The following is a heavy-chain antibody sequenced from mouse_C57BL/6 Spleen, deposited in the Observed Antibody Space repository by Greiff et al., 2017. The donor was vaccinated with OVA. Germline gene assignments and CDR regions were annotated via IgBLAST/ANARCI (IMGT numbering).Heavy chain of an antibody. CDR3: ARDCKLGRDYYFDY. J-gene: IGHJ2*01. CDR1: GYAFSSSW. CDR2: IYPGDGDT. D-gene: IGHD4-1*01. Sequence: VQLQQSGPELVKPGASVKISCKASGYAFSSSWMNWVKQRPGKGLEWIGRIYPGDGDTNYNGKFKGKATLTADKSSSTAYMQLSSLTSEDSAVYFCARDCKLGRDYYFDYWGQGTTLTVSS. V-gene: IGHV1-82*01.